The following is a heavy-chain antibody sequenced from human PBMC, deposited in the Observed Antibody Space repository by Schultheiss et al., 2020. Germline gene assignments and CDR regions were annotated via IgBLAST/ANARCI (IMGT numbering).Heavy chain of an antibody. V-gene: IGHV3-48*03. J-gene: IGHJ6*02. CDR1: GFTFSSYE. D-gene: IGHD6-13*01. CDR3: ARQQGSYYYYGMDV. Sequence: GGSLRLSCAASGFTFSSYEMNWVRQAPGKGLEWVSYISSSGSTIYYADSVKGRFTISRDNAKNSLYLQMNSLRAEDTAVYYCARQQGSYYYYGMDVWGQGTTVTVSS. CDR2: ISSSGSTI.